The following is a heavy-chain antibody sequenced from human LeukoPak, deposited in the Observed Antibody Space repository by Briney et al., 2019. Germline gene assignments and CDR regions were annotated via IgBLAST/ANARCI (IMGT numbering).Heavy chain of an antibody. D-gene: IGHD3-9*01. CDR1: GGSFSGYY. Sequence: SETLFLTCAVYGGSFSGYYWSWIRQPPGKGLEWIGEINHSGSTNYNPSLKSRVTISVDTSKNQFSLKLSSVTAADTAVYYCATFRPVLRYFDWLSPYRAFFEWGQGTMVTVSS. CDR2: INHSGST. CDR3: ATFRPVLRYFDWLSPYRAFFE. V-gene: IGHV4-34*01. J-gene: IGHJ3*01.